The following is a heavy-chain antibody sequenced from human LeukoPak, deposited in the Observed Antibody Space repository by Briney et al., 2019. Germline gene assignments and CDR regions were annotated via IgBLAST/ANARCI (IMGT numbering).Heavy chain of an antibody. CDR3: AKSGGSGLIDY. Sequence: GSLRLSCAASGFTFSSYEMNWVRQAPGKGLEWIGNIYSSGNTYYNASLKSRVTIYIDTSKNQFSLNLSSVTAADTAVYYCAKSGGSGLIDYWGQGTLVTVSS. D-gene: IGHD1-26*01. CDR2: IYSSGNT. CDR1: GFTFSSYE. V-gene: IGHV4-59*04. J-gene: IGHJ4*02.